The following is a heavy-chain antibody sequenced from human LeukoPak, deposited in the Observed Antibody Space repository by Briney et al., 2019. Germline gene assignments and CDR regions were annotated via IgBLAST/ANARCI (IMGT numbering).Heavy chain of an antibody. CDR3: ARRASYSSSWFSNWFDP. CDR1: GGSISSSSYY. D-gene: IGHD6-13*01. Sequence: SETLSLTCTVSGGSISSSSYYWGWIRQPPGKGLEWIGSIYYSGSTYYNPSLKSRVTISVDTSKNQFSLKLSSVTAADTAVYYCARRASYSSSWFSNWFDPWGQGTLVTASS. CDR2: IYYSGST. V-gene: IGHV4-39*01. J-gene: IGHJ5*02.